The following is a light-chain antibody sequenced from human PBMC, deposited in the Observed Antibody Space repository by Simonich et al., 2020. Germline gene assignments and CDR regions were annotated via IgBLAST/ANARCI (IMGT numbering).Light chain of an antibody. CDR3: QQYGSSPEFT. CDR2: DAS. J-gene: IGKJ3*01. Sequence: EIVLTQSPATLSLSPGERATLSCRAGQSVSSYLAWYQKKPGQAPRLLIYDASNRATGIPARFSGSGSGTDFTLTISSLEPEDFAVYYCQQYGSSPEFTFGPGTKVDIK. CDR1: QSVSSY. V-gene: IGKV3-11*01.